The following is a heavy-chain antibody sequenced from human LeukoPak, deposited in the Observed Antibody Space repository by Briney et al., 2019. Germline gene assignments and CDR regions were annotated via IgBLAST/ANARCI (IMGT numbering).Heavy chain of an antibody. Sequence: GGSLRLSCAASGFTFSGYAMNWVRQAPGKGLEWVSLIFASGSTTKYADSVKGRFTISRDNSKNTLYLQMNSLRAEDTAVYYCAKVLWWNRFDPWGQGTLVTVSS. D-gene: IGHD2-21*01. CDR2: IFASGSTT. CDR1: GFTFSGYA. V-gene: IGHV3-23*05. J-gene: IGHJ5*02. CDR3: AKVLWWNRFDP.